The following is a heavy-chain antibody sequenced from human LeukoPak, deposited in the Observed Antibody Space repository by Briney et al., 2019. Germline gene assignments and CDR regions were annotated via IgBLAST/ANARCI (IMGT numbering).Heavy chain of an antibody. Sequence: PGGSLRLSCAASGFTVSSIHMVWVRQAPGKGLEWVSVTYTGGNSYYADSVKGRFIISRDISKNTLYLQMNSLRAEDTAVYYCAKLSLSGRSQSADYWGQGTLVTVSS. CDR2: TYTGGNS. J-gene: IGHJ4*02. D-gene: IGHD3-10*01. CDR1: GFTVSSIH. CDR3: AKLSLSGRSQSADY. V-gene: IGHV3-53*01.